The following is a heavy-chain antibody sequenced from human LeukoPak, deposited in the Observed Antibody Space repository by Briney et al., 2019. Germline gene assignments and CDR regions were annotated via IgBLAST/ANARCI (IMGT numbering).Heavy chain of an antibody. CDR1: GGSISSYY. V-gene: IGHV4-59*01. CDR3: ARGKGDY. Sequence: SETLSLTGTVSGGSISSYYWSWIRQPPGKGLEWIGYIYYSGSTNYNPSLKSRVTISVDTSKNQFSLKLSSVTAADTAVYYCARGKGDYWGQGTLVTVSS. CDR2: IYYSGST. J-gene: IGHJ4*02.